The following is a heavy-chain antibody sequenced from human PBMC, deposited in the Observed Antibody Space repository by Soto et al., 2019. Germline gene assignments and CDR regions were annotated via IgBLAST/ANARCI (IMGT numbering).Heavy chain of an antibody. CDR2: ISGSGGST. V-gene: IGHV3-23*01. CDR3: AKRRAFNWNPGAQYNWFDP. J-gene: IGHJ5*02. CDR1: GFTFSSYA. Sequence: GGSLRLSCAASGFTFSSYAMSWVRQAPGKGLEWVSAISGSGGSTYYADSVKGRFTISRDNSKNTLYLQMNSLRAEDTAVYYCAKRRAFNWNPGAQYNWFDPWGQGTLVTVSS. D-gene: IGHD1-20*01.